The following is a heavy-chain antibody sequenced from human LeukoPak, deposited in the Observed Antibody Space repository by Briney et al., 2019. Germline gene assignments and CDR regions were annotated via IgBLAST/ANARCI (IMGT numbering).Heavy chain of an antibody. CDR2: IYYSGST. CDR3: ARDRGGWYGAAPYYFDY. V-gene: IGHV4-39*02. Sequence: SETLSLTCSVSGGSISSSTYYWGWIRQPPGKGLECIGTIYYSGSTSYNPSLKSRVTISVDTSKNQFSLRLSSVTAADTAVYYCARDRGGWYGAAPYYFDYWGQGTLVTVSS. D-gene: IGHD6-19*01. CDR1: GGSISSSTYY. J-gene: IGHJ4*02.